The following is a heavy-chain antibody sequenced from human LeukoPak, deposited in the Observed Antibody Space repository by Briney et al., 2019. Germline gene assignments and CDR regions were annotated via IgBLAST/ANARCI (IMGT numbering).Heavy chain of an antibody. CDR1: GGSISSSSYC. CDR2: IYYSGST. V-gene: IGHV4-39*01. J-gene: IGHJ3*02. CDR3: AAQQDAFDI. Sequence: PSETLSLTCTVSGGSISSSSYCWGWIRQPPGKGLEWIGSIYYSGSTYYNPSLKSRVTISVDTSKNQFSLKLSSVTAADTAVYYCAAQQDAFDIWGQGTMVTVSS.